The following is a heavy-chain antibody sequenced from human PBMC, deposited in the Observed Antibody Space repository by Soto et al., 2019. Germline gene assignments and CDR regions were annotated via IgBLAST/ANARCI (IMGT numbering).Heavy chain of an antibody. CDR3: ARDQGGDYYYYGMDV. D-gene: IGHD2-21*01. Sequence: QVQLQESGPGLVKPSQTLSLTCTVSGGSISSGGYYWSWIRQHPGKGLEWIGYIYYSGSTYYNPSLKSRVTISVDPSKNQFSLKLSSVTAADTAVYYCARDQGGDYYYYGMDVWGQGTTVTVSS. CDR1: GGSISSGGYY. CDR2: IYYSGST. V-gene: IGHV4-31*03. J-gene: IGHJ6*02.